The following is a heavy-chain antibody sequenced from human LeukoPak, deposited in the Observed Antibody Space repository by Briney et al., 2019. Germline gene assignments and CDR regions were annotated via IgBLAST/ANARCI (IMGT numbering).Heavy chain of an antibody. CDR3: AREAGGTNYYDSSGYAFDY. J-gene: IGHJ4*02. CDR2: IYYSGST. V-gene: IGHV4-59*01. CDR1: GASISGYY. Sequence: SETLSLTCTVSGASISGYYWSWIRQPPGKGLEWIGYIYYSGSTSYNPSLKSRVTISVDTSKNQFSLKLSSVTAADTAVYYCAREAGGTNYYDSSGYAFDYWGQGTLVTVSS. D-gene: IGHD3-22*01.